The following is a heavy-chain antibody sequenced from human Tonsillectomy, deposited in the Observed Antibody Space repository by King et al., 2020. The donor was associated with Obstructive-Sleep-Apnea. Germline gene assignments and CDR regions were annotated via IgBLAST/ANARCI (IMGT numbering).Heavy chain of an antibody. J-gene: IGHJ4*02. D-gene: IGHD5-18*01. Sequence: GQLVQSGGGLVQRGGSLRLSYGASGFIFSSYAMSWVRQAPGKGLEWVSAISGSGDNTYYADSVKGRFIISRDNSKTTLYLQMSSLRDEDTAVYYCARELKTKGYTYGFDYWGQGTLVTVSS. CDR1: GFIFSSYA. V-gene: IGHV3-23*04. CDR3: ARELKTKGYTYGFDY. CDR2: ISGSGDNT.